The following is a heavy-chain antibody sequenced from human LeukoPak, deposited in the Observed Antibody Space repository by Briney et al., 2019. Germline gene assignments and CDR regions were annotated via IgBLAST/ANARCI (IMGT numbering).Heavy chain of an antibody. CDR1: GGSISSGSYY. CDR2: IYTSGST. V-gene: IGHV4-61*02. D-gene: IGHD5/OR15-5a*01. CDR3: ARGGGLLDY. Sequence: SETLSLTCTVSGGSISSGSYYWSWIRQPAGKGLEWIGRIYTSGSTNYNPSLKSRVTISVDTSKNQFSLKLSSVTAADTAVYYCARGGGLLDYWGQGTLVTVSS. J-gene: IGHJ4*02.